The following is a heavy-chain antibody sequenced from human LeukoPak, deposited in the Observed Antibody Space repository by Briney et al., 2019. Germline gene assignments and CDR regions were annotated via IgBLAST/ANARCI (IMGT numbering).Heavy chain of an antibody. D-gene: IGHD3-3*01. V-gene: IGHV3-7*01. CDR1: GFTFSSYW. J-gene: IGHJ4*02. CDR3: ARDLRFLEWLPTPFDY. Sequence: GGSLRHSCSASGFTFSSYWMSWVRQAPGKGLEWVANIKQDGSEKYYVDSVKGRFTISRDNAKNSPYLQMNSLRAEDTAVYYCARDLRFLEWLPTPFDYWGQGTLVTVFS. CDR2: IKQDGSEK.